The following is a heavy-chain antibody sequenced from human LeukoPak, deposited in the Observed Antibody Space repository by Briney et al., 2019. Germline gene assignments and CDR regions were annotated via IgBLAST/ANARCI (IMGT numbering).Heavy chain of an antibody. D-gene: IGHD1-26*01. Sequence: GGSLRLSCAASGFTFNTYWMTWVRRAPGKGLEWVANINQAGSDKNYVDSVKGRFTISRDNARNSLYLQMDSLGAEDTAVYYCARVGQGEWFFDLWGRGTLVTVSS. J-gene: IGHJ2*01. CDR1: GFTFNTYW. V-gene: IGHV3-7*01. CDR2: INQAGSDK. CDR3: ARVGQGEWFFDL.